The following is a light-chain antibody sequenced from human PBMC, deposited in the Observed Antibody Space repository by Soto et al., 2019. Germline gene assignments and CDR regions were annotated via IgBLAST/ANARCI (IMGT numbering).Light chain of an antibody. V-gene: IGLV1-47*01. CDR2: RNN. J-gene: IGLJ2*01. CDR3: AAWDDSLSGLV. Sequence: QSVLTQPPSASGTPGQRVTISCSGSSSNIGSNFIYWYQQLPGTAPKLLIYRNNERPSGVPDRFSGSKSGTSASLAISGLRSEDEADYHCAAWDDSLSGLVFGGGTKLTVL. CDR1: SSNIGSNF.